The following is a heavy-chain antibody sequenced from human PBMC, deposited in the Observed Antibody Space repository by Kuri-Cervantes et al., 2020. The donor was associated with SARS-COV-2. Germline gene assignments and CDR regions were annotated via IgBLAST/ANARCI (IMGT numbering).Heavy chain of an antibody. Sequence: SETLSLTCSVSGGSVSSGSYYWSWIRQPPGKGLEWIGYISISGGTNYNPSLKSRVTISGDTSKDQFSLKLSSVTAADTAVYYCAGVNRYYDSSGLDYWGQGTLVTVSS. D-gene: IGHD3-22*01. CDR3: AGVNRYYDSSGLDY. CDR1: GGSVSSGSYY. CDR2: ISISGGT. J-gene: IGHJ4*02. V-gene: IGHV4-61*01.